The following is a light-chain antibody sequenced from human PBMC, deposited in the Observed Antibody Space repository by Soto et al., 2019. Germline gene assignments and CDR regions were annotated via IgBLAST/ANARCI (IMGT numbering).Light chain of an antibody. Sequence: DLQTTQSPSTTSASVGDRVTITCRASQSISSWLAWYQQKPGKAPKLLIYDASSLESGVPSRFSGSGSGTEFTLTISSLQPDDFATYYCQQYNSYSPTFGQGTMVDIK. CDR3: QQYNSYSPT. CDR1: QSISSW. V-gene: IGKV1-5*01. CDR2: DAS. J-gene: IGKJ1*01.